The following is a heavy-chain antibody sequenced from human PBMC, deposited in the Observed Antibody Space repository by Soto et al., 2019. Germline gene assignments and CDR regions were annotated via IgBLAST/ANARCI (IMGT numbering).Heavy chain of an antibody. D-gene: IGHD3-9*01. CDR3: ASGPPPYYDILTGYDY. J-gene: IGHJ4*02. CDR1: GFTFSDYY. Sequence: GGSLRLSCAASGFTFSDYYMSWIRQAPGKGLEWVSYISSSGSTIYYADSVKGRFTISRDNAKNSLYLQMNSLRAEDTAVYYCASGPPPYYDILTGYDYWGQGTLVTVSS. V-gene: IGHV3-11*01. CDR2: ISSSGSTI.